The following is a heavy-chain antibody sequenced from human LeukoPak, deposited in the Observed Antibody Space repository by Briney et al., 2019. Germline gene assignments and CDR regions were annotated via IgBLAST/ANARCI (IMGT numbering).Heavy chain of an antibody. V-gene: IGHV3-30-3*01. CDR2: ISYDGSNK. J-gene: IGHJ6*02. D-gene: IGHD2-2*01. CDR1: GFTFSSYA. Sequence: PGGSLRLSCAASGFTFSSYAMHWVRQAPGKGLEWVAVISYDGSNKYYADSVKGRFTISRDNSKNTLYLQMNSLRAEDTAVYYCARDDIVVVPAAKTYYYYYGMDVWGQGTTVTVSS. CDR3: ARDDIVVVPAAKTYYYYYGMDV.